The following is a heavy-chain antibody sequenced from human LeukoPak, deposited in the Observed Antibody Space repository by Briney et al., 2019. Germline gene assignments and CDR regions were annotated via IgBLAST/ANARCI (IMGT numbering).Heavy chain of an antibody. J-gene: IGHJ4*02. CDR2: IYHSGST. CDR1: GGSMSPYY. CDR3: ARDRGVGIAARASGY. Sequence: PSETLSLTCSVSGGSMSPYYWNWIRQPPGKGLEWIGYIYHSGSTYYNPSLKSRVTISVDRSKNQFSLKLSSVTAADTAVYYCARDRGVGIAARASGYWGQGTLVTVSS. V-gene: IGHV4-59*12. D-gene: IGHD6-6*01.